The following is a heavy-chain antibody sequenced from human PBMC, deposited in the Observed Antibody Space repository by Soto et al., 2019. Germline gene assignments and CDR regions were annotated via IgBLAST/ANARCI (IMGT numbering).Heavy chain of an antibody. CDR1: GYSLAGYW. CDR2: IDPSDSQT. V-gene: IGHV5-10-1*01. D-gene: IGHD2-15*01. Sequence: GESLKISCKGSGYSLAGYWITWVRQKPGKGLEWMGRIDPSDSQTYYSPSFRGHVTISVTKCITTVFLQWSSLRASDTAMYYWPSQISDSATAPNFQYSFDSWRQRTPLTASS. J-gene: IGHJ4*02. CDR3: PSQISDSATAPNFQYSFDS.